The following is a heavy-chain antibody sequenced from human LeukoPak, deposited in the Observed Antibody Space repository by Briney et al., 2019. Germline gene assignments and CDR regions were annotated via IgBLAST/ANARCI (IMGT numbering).Heavy chain of an antibody. CDR2: IYPGDSDT. Sequence: GESLKISCRGPAYSFTTYWIGWVRQLPGKGLEWMGIIYPGDSDTRYSPSFQGQVTISADNSISTAYLQWSSLKASDTAIYYCARLASHCSGSNCQVMRWFDPWGQGTLVTVSS. CDR3: ARLASHCSGSNCQVMRWFDP. J-gene: IGHJ5*02. V-gene: IGHV5-51*01. CDR1: AYSFTTYW. D-gene: IGHD2-2*01.